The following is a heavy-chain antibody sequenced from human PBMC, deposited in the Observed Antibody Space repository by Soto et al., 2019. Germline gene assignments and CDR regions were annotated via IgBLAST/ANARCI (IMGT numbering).Heavy chain of an antibody. Sequence: SETLSLTCTVSGGSISSGGCYWNWIRQHPGKGLEWIGYIYYSGSTYYNPSLKSRITISVDTSKNQFSLKLSSVTAEDTAVYYCAREFWSGPFDYWGQGTLVTVSS. V-gene: IGHV4-31*03. J-gene: IGHJ4*02. CDR2: IYYSGST. CDR1: GGSISSGGCY. CDR3: AREFWSGPFDY. D-gene: IGHD3-3*01.